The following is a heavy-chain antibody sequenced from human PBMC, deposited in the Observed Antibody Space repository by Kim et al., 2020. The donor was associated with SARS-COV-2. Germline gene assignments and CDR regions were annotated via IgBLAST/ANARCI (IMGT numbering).Heavy chain of an antibody. CDR1: GFTFSSYG. D-gene: IGHD6-25*01. V-gene: IGHV3-33*01. Sequence: GGSLRLSCAASGFTFSSYGMHWVRQAPGKGLEWVAVIWYDGSNKYYAYAVKGRVTISIDNSKNTLYLQMNILRAEDTAVYYCATSTDSSGCSFDYWCQGT. CDR2: IWYDGSNK. J-gene: IGHJ4*02. CDR3: ATSTDSSGCSFDY.